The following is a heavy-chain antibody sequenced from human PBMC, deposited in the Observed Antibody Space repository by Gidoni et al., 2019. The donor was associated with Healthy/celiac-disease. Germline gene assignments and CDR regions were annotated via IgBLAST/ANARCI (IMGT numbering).Heavy chain of an antibody. Sequence: QVQLVQSGAEVKKPGDSVKVSCKASGYTFTSYDINWVRQATGQGLEWMGWMNPNSGNTGYAQKFQGRVTMTRNTSISTAYMELSSLRSEDTAVYDCARAGQQLHFYYYGMDVWGQGTTVTVSS. CDR1: GYTFTSYD. CDR2: MNPNSGNT. J-gene: IGHJ6*02. D-gene: IGHD6-13*01. V-gene: IGHV1-8*01. CDR3: ARAGQQLHFYYYGMDV.